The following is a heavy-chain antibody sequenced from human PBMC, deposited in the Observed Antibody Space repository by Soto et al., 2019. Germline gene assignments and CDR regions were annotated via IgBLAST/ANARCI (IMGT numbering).Heavy chain of an antibody. CDR1: GFTFSSYG. CDR3: AKLAQQWLALPYYFDY. J-gene: IGHJ4*02. V-gene: IGHV3-30*18. Sequence: QVQLVESGGGVVQPGRSLRLSCAASGFTFSSYGMHWVRQAPGKGLEWVAVISYDGSNKYYADSVKGRFTISRDSSKNTLYLQMNSLRAEDTAVYYCAKLAQQWLALPYYFDYWGQGTLVTVSS. D-gene: IGHD6-19*01. CDR2: ISYDGSNK.